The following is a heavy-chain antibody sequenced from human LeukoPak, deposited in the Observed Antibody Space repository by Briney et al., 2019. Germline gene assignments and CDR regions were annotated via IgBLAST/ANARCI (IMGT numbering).Heavy chain of an antibody. V-gene: IGHV1-18*01. J-gene: IGHJ4*02. Sequence: ASVKVSCKPSGYTFISYGISWVRQAPGQGLEWVGWISAYKGVTDYAQKFQGRVAMTTDTSTSTVYMELMSLTFEDTAVYYCARLTRLSTSPDRYYLDYWGQGTLVTVSS. D-gene: IGHD6-6*01. CDR3: ARLTRLSTSPDRYYLDY. CDR2: ISAYKGVT. CDR1: GYTFISYG.